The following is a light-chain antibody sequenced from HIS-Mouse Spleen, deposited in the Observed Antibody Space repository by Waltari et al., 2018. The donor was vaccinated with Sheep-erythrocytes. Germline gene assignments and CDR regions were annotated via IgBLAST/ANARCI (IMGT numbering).Light chain of an antibody. CDR1: SSNIGSNY. CDR3: CSYAGSSTLV. J-gene: IGLJ2*01. Sequence: QSVLTQPPSASGTPGQRVTISCSGSSSNIGSNYVYWSQQRPGTAHKRMIYEGSKRPSGVSNRFAVSKSGNTASLTISGLQAEDEADYCCCSYAGSSTLVFGGGTKLTVL. CDR2: EGS. V-gene: IGLV2-23*01.